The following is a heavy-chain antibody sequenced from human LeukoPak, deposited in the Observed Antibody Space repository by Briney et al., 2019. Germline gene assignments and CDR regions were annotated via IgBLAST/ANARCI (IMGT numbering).Heavy chain of an antibody. CDR1: GFTFDDYA. D-gene: IGHD4-17*01. CDR2: ISWNSGSI. CDR3: AKDTDDYGDYGGGNYFDY. J-gene: IGHJ4*02. Sequence: GGSLRLSCAASGFTFDDYAMHWVRQAPGKGLEWVSGISWNSGSIGYADSVKGRFTISRDNAKNSLYLQMNSLRAEDTALYYWAKDTDDYGDYGGGNYFDYWGQGTLVTVSS. V-gene: IGHV3-9*01.